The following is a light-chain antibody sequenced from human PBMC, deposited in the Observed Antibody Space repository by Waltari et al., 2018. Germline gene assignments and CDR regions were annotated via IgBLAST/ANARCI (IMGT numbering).Light chain of an antibody. CDR1: SSDVGSYNL. Sequence: QSALTQPASVSGSPGQSITISCTGTSSDVGSYNLVSWYQQHPGKAPKPMIYEGSKRPSGFSNRFSGSKSGNTASLTISGLQAEDEADYYCCSYAGSYVFGTGTKVTVL. CDR3: CSYAGSYV. J-gene: IGLJ1*01. V-gene: IGLV2-23*01. CDR2: EGS.